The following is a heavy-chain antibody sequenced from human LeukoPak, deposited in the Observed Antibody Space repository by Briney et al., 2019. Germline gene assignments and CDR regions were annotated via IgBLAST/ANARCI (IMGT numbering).Heavy chain of an antibody. Sequence: PGGSLRLSCAASGFTFDDYTMHWVRQAPGKGLEWVSSISSSSSYIYYADSVKGRFTISRDNAKNSLYLQMNSLRAEDTAVYYCARADYGDYRREYFLDYWGQGTLVTVSS. V-gene: IGHV3-21*06. J-gene: IGHJ4*02. CDR1: GFTFDDYT. D-gene: IGHD4-17*01. CDR3: ARADYGDYRREYFLDY. CDR2: ISSSSSYI.